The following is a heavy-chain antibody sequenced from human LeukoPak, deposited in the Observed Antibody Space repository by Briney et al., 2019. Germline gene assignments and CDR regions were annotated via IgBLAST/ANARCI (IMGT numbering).Heavy chain of an antibody. V-gene: IGHV3-21*01. CDR3: ARADYDSSGFRDY. Sequence: GGSLRPSCAASGFTFSSYSMNWVRQAPGKGLEWVSSISSSSSYIYYADSVKGRFTISRDNAKNSLYLQMNSLRAEDTAVYYCARADYDSSGFRDYWGQGTLVTVSS. CDR1: GFTFSSYS. D-gene: IGHD3-22*01. J-gene: IGHJ4*02. CDR2: ISSSSSYI.